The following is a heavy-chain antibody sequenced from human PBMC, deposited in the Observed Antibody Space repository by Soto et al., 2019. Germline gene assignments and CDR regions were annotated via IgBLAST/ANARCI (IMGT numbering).Heavy chain of an antibody. CDR2: ISYDGSNK. CDR1: GFTFSSYA. J-gene: IGHJ4*02. CDR3: VTPKPGSGYSYGAPIDY. D-gene: IGHD5-18*01. V-gene: IGHV3-30-3*01. Sequence: GGSLRLSCAASGFTFSSYAMHWVRQAPGKGLEWVAVISYDGSNKYYADSVKGRFTISRDNSKNTLYLQMNSLRAEDTAVYYCVTPKPGSGYSYGAPIDYWGQGTLVTVSS.